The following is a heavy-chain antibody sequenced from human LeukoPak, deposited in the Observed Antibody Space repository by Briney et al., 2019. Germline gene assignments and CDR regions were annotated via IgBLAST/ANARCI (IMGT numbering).Heavy chain of an antibody. CDR3: ARARDPEDYYFEY. J-gene: IGHJ4*02. CDR1: GFTFSSYA. CDR2: ISYDGSNK. D-gene: IGHD2-21*02. V-gene: IGHV3-30*07. Sequence: GGSLRLSCAASGFTFSSYAMHWVRQAPGKGLEWVAVISYDGSNKYYADSVKGRFTISRDNSKNTLYLQMNSLRAEDTAVYYCARARDPEDYYFEYWGQGTLVTVSS.